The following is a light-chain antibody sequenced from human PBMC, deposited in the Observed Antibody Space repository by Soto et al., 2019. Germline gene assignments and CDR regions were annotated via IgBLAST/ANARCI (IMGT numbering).Light chain of an antibody. J-gene: IGLJ3*02. CDR2: LNSDGSH. CDR1: SGHSTYT. V-gene: IGLV4-69*01. Sequence: QAVLTQSPSASASLGASVKLTCTLSSGHSTYTIAWHQQQPKKGPRYLMKLNSDGSHTKGDGIPDRFSGSSSGAERYLTISSLQSDDEADYYCQTWATGIQVFGGGTKLTVL. CDR3: QTWATGIQV.